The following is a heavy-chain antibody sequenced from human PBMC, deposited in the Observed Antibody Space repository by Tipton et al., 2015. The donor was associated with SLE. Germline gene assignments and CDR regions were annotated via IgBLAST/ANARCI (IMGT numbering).Heavy chain of an antibody. V-gene: IGHV3-11*06. CDR1: GFTFSDYY. CDR3: ARSYYDILTGYYPYYFDY. Sequence: GSLRLSCAASGFTFSDYYMSWIRQAPGKGLEWVSYISSSGSYTNLADSVKGRFTISRDNAKNSLYLQMNSLRAEDTAVYYCARSYYDILTGYYPYYFDYWGQGTLVTVSS. J-gene: IGHJ4*02. D-gene: IGHD3-9*01. CDR2: ISSSGSYT.